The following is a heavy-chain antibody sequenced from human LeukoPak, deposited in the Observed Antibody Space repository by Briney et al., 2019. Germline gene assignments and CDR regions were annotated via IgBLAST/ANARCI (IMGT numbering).Heavy chain of an antibody. CDR2: IKHDGSVK. CDR1: GFSFSTFW. V-gene: IGHV3-7*04. J-gene: IGHJ4*02. CDR3: AGGVSY. Sequence: GGSLRLPCTASGFSFSTFWMNWVRQAPGKGLEWVANIKHDGSVKYYVDSVKGRFTISRDNAMQSLYLQMNSLRAEDTAVYYCAGGVSYWGRGTLVTVSS.